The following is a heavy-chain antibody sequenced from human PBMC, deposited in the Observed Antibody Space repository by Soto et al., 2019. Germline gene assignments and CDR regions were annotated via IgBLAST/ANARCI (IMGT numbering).Heavy chain of an antibody. J-gene: IGHJ4*02. CDR3: AHRLYSSSWYYFDY. CDR1: GFSLSTSGVG. Sequence: QITLKESGPTLVKPTQTLTLTCTFSGFSLSTSGVGVGWIRQPPGKALEWLALIYWDDDNRYSPSLKSRLTTXKXTXXNPVALTMTNMDPVDTATYYCAHRLYSSSWYYFDYGGQGTLCTVSS. CDR2: IYWDDDN. D-gene: IGHD6-13*01. V-gene: IGHV2-5*02.